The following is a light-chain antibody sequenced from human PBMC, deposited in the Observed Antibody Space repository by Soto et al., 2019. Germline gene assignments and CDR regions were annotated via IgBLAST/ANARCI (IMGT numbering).Light chain of an antibody. V-gene: IGLV6-57*04. CDR3: QSYDSSNHVV. Sequence: FMLTQPHSVSESPGKTVTISCTRSSGSIASNYVQWYQQRPGSAPTTVIYEDNQRPSGVPDRFSGSIDSSSNSASRTISGLKTEDEADYYCQSYDSSNHVVFGGGTKLTVL. J-gene: IGLJ2*01. CDR1: SGSIASNY. CDR2: EDN.